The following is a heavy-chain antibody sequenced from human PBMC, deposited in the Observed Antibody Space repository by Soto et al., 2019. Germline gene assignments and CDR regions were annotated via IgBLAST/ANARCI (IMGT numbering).Heavy chain of an antibody. CDR2: LIPILGTT. CDR3: ARASGYVSGWYHDY. Sequence: QVQLVQSGAEVRKPGSSVKVSCKASGGTFSSDAVSWVRQAPGQGLEWMGGLIPILGTTHYAQKFQGRVTITADESTNTAYMELSSLRSDYTAVYYCARASGYVSGWYHDYWGQGTRVTVSS. D-gene: IGHD6-19*01. CDR1: GGTFSSDA. V-gene: IGHV1-69*01. J-gene: IGHJ4*02.